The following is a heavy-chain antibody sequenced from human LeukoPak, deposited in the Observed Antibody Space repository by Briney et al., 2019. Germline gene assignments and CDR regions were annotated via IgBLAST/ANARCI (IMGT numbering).Heavy chain of an antibody. CDR2: ISSSSSYI. D-gene: IGHD1-14*01. CDR1: GYTFDDYA. J-gene: IGHJ3*02. V-gene: IGHV3-21*01. Sequence: GGSLRLSCAASGYTFDDYAMNWVRQAPGKGLEWVSSISSSSSYIYYADSVKGRFTISRDNAKNSLYLQMNSLRAEDTAVYYCARDPGLSGAFDIWGQGTMVTVSS. CDR3: ARDPGLSGAFDI.